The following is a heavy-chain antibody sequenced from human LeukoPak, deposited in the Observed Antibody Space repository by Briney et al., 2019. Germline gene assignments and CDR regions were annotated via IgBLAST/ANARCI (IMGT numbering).Heavy chain of an antibody. CDR2: ISDSGGST. Sequence: GGSLRLSCAVSGITLSNYGMSWVRQAPGKGLEWVAGISDSGGSTNYADSVKGRFTISGDNPKDTLYLQMNSLRAEDTAVYFCARRGVVIRVILVGFHKEAFYFDSWGQGALVTVSS. CDR1: GITLSNYG. CDR3: ARRGVVIRVILVGFHKEAFYFDS. J-gene: IGHJ4*02. V-gene: IGHV3-23*01. D-gene: IGHD3-22*01.